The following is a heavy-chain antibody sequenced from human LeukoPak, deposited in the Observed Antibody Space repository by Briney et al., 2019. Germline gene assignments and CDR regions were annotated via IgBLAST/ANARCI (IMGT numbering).Heavy chain of an antibody. CDR3: ARVLYSYLHYMDV. CDR1: GFTLTTFW. D-gene: IGHD5-18*01. V-gene: IGHV3-7*01. Sequence: GGSLRLSCVASGFTLTTFWMSWVRQAPGKGLEWVANIKQDGSEKYYVDSVKGRFTISRDNAKNSLFLQMNSLRAEDTAVYYCARVLYSYLHYMDVWGKGTTVTVSS. CDR2: IKQDGSEK. J-gene: IGHJ6*03.